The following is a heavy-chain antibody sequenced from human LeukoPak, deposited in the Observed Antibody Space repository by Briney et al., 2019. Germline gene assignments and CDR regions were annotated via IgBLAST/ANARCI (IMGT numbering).Heavy chain of an antibody. D-gene: IGHD3-3*01. CDR3: ATLGAGPTYYDFWSGYSSFYFDY. Sequence: PSETLSLTCIVSGGSTSGGNYYWGWIRRPPGKGLEWIGGISSSGNTYYNPSLKSRITTSIDTSKNHFSLKLSSVTAADTAVYYCATLGAGPTYYDFWSGYSSFYFDYWGQGTLVTVSS. CDR1: GGSTSGGNYY. V-gene: IGHV4-39*02. J-gene: IGHJ4*02. CDR2: ISSSGNT.